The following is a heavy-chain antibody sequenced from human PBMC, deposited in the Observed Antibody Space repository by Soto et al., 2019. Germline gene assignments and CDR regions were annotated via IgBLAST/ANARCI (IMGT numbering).Heavy chain of an antibody. V-gene: IGHV1-3*01. D-gene: IGHD3-3*01. CDR1: GYTFTTFA. J-gene: IGHJ4*02. CDR3: ARDRVSLAMFGVPVGVFKN. Sequence: VKVSCKASGYTFTTFAMHWVRQAPGQRPEWLGWTNAGSGYTKYSQNFQDRVTISSDTSASTAYMELSSLRSGDTAIYYCARDRVSLAMFGVPVGVFKNWGQGTLVTVSS. CDR2: TNAGSGYT.